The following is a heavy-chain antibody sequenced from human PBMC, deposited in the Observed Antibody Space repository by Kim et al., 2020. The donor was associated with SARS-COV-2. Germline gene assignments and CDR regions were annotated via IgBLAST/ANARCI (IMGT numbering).Heavy chain of an antibody. CDR3: ARGYCGGDCYSGSWYFDL. D-gene: IGHD2-21*02. Sequence: GGSLRLSCAASGFTFSDYYMSWIRQAPGKGPEWVSYISSSSSYTNYADSVKGRFTISRDNAKNSLYLQMNSLRAEDTAVYYCARGYCGGDCYSGSWYFDLWGRGTLVTVSS. J-gene: IGHJ2*01. CDR1: GFTFSDYY. V-gene: IGHV3-11*06. CDR2: ISSSSSYT.